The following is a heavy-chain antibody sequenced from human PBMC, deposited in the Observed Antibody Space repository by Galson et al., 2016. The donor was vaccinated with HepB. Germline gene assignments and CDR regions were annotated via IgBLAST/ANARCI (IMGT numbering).Heavy chain of an antibody. V-gene: IGHV1-69*13. D-gene: IGHD5/OR15-5a*01. CDR2: IITMFHTT. J-gene: IGHJ4*02. CDR1: GGTFTSYA. Sequence: SVKVSCKASGGTFTSYAISWVRQAPGQGLEWMGGIITMFHTTRYAQKFQGRVTITADESTSTACMELSSLRYEDTAVYYCARSPILSTTLDYWGQGTLVTVSS. CDR3: ARSPILSTTLDY.